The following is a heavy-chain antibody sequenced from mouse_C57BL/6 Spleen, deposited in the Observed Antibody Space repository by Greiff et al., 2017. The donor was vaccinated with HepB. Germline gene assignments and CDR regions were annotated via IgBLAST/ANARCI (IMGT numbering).Heavy chain of an antibody. CDR1: GYTFTSYG. CDR3: AREGDSSGFFYY. Sequence: QVQLKESGAELARPGASVKLSCKASGYTFTSYGISWVKQRTGQGLEWIGEIYPRSGNTYYNEKFKGKATLTADKSSSTAYMELRSLTSEDSAVYFCAREGDSSGFFYYWGQGTTLTVSS. V-gene: IGHV1-81*01. CDR2: IYPRSGNT. D-gene: IGHD3-2*02. J-gene: IGHJ2*01.